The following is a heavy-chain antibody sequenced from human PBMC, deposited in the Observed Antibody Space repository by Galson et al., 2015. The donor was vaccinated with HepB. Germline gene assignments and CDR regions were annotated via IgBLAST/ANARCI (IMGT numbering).Heavy chain of an antibody. CDR1: GFTFSSYG. Sequence: SLRLSCAASGFTFSSYGMHWVRQAPGKGLEWVAVIWYDGSNKYYADSVKGRFTISRDNSKNTLYLQMNSLRAEDTAVYYCARARTGVYGVDVWGQGTTVTVSS. D-gene: IGHD2-8*01. CDR3: ARARTGVYGVDV. CDR2: IWYDGSNK. J-gene: IGHJ6*02. V-gene: IGHV3-33*01.